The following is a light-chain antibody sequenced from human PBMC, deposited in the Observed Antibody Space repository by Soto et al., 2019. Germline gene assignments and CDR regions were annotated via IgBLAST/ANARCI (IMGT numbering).Light chain of an antibody. CDR1: QAVNPW. Sequence: DIQITQSPSLVSASVGDAVTITSRASQAVNPWLAWHQQKPGKVPRVLIYKTSDLENGVPSRFSGSGSGTEFPLTISSLQPDDFATYYCQQYYSRESFGQGTKV. J-gene: IGKJ1*01. V-gene: IGKV1-5*03. CDR2: KTS. CDR3: QQYYSRES.